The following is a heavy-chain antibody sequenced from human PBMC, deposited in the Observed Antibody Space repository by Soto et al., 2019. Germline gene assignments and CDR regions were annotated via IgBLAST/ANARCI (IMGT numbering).Heavy chain of an antibody. CDR2: IYHSGST. V-gene: IGHV4-38-2*01. D-gene: IGHD3-10*01. Sequence: SETLSLTCDVSGYSISSGYFWGWIRQPPGKGLEWIGNIYHSGSTYYNPSLKSRLTISVDTSKNQFSLKLSSVTAADTAVYYCARVRWFPHHYYYYGMDVWGQGTTVTVSS. CDR3: ARVRWFPHHYYYYGMDV. J-gene: IGHJ6*02. CDR1: GYSISSGYF.